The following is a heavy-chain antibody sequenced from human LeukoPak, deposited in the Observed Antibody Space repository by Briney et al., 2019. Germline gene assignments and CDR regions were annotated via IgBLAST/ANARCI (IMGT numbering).Heavy chain of an antibody. CDR2: IIPIFGTA. CDR3: ARDRLATRWFDP. D-gene: IGHD6-19*01. CDR1: GGTFSSYA. J-gene: IGHJ5*02. Sequence: SVKVSCKASGGTFSSYAISWVRQAPGQGLEWMGGIIPIFGTANYARKFQGRVTITADESTSTAYMELSSLRSEDTAVYYCARDRLATRWFDPWGQGTLVTVSS. V-gene: IGHV1-69*13.